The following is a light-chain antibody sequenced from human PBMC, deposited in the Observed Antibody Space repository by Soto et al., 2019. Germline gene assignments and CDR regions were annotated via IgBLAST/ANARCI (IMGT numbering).Light chain of an antibody. CDR1: NSFCSY. CDR3: QQRSNWLT. V-gene: IGKV3-11*01. CDR2: AAS. Sequence: DIVLPHSPGTLSLSPGERATISCRASNSFCSYLTWYQQKPGQAPRLLIYAASKRATCVPARFSGSGFGTDYTLTISSLEPEDFAVYYCQQRSNWLTFGGGTKVQIK. J-gene: IGKJ4*01.